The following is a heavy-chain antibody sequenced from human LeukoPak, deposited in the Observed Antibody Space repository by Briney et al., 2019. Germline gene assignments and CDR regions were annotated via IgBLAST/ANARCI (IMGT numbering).Heavy chain of an antibody. V-gene: IGHV3-7*01. D-gene: IGHD3-10*01. CDR2: IKQDGSGT. J-gene: IGHJ4*02. Sequence: PGGSLRLSCAASGFTFSTYWMTWVRQAPGKGLDWLATIKQDGSGTYYVDSVKGRFTISRDNAKNSLYLQMNSLRAEDTAVYYCVRDVSYGDYWGQGTLVTVSS. CDR3: VRDVSYGDY. CDR1: GFTFSTYW.